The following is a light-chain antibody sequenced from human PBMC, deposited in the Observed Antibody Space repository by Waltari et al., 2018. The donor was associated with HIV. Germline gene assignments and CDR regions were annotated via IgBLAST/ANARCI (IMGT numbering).Light chain of an antibody. V-gene: IGKV4-1*01. CDR3: QQYYSTPHT. CDR1: QSVLYNSNNKNY. CDR2: WAS. Sequence: DIVMTQSPDSLAVSLGERATINCKSSQSVLYNSNNKNYLAWYQQKAGQPPNLLIYWASTREFGVPDRFSGSGSGTDFTLTISSLQAEDAAVYYCQQYYSTPHTFGQGTKLEIK. J-gene: IGKJ2*01.